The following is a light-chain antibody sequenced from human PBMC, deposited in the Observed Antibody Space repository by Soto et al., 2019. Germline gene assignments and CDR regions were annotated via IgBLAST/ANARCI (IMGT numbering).Light chain of an antibody. J-gene: IGLJ1*01. CDR1: SPNIGSNT. Sequence: QSVLTQPPSASGTPGQRVTISCSGSSPNIGSNTVNWYQQLPGTAPKLLIYNNNQRPSGVPDRFSGSKSGTSASLAISGRQSEDEADYYCAAWDDSLNGLVFGTGTKVTVL. CDR3: AAWDDSLNGLV. V-gene: IGLV1-44*01. CDR2: NNN.